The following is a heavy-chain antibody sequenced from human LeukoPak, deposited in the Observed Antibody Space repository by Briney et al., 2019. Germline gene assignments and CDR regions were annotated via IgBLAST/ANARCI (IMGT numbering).Heavy chain of an antibody. CDR1: GFTFSGFA. V-gene: IGHV3-23*01. Sequence: GGTLRLSCAASGFTFSGFAMSWIRQAPGKGLEWVSSISRSGESTFYADSVRGRFTISRDNSKNTVSLQMESLRAEDTALYYCAKGKDWDSSGYFDYWGQGTLVTVSS. CDR2: ISRSGEST. J-gene: IGHJ4*02. CDR3: AKGKDWDSSGYFDY. D-gene: IGHD3-22*01.